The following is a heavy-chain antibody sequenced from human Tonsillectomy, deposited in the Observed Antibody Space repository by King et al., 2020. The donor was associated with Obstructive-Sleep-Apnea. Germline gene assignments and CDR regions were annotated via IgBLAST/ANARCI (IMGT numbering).Heavy chain of an antibody. CDR1: GFTFSSYS. Sequence: VQLVESGGGLVQPGGSLRLSCAASGFTFSSYSMNWVRQAPGKGLEWVSYITSGSSIKYYADSVRGRFTISRDNAKNSLYLQMNSLRAEDTAVYYCARGEEQWLSYWGQGTLVTVSS. V-gene: IGHV3-48*04. CDR3: ARGEEQWLSY. D-gene: IGHD6-19*01. J-gene: IGHJ4*02. CDR2: ITSGSSIK.